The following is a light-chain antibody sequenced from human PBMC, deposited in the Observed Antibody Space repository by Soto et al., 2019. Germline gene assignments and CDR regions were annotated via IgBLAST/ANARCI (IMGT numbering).Light chain of an antibody. CDR3: QQRSSWLT. J-gene: IGKJ4*01. CDR2: DAS. V-gene: IGKV3-11*01. Sequence: EILLTQSPSTLSLSPGERATLSCRASQSVGSYLVWYQQSPGQAPRLLIYDASSRATGIPARFSGSGSGTVSTLTISRLEPEYFAVYYCQQRSSWLTFCGGTKVEIK. CDR1: QSVGSY.